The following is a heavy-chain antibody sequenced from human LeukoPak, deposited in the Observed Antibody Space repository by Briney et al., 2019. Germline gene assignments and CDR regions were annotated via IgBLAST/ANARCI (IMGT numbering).Heavy chain of an antibody. D-gene: IGHD5-18*01. CDR2: ISGSGGST. V-gene: IGHV3-23*01. CDR1: GFTFSNHW. J-gene: IGHJ4*02. Sequence: GGSLRLSCAASGFTFSNHWMSWARQAPGKGLEWVSAISGSGGSTYYADSVKGRFTISRDNSKNTLYLQMNSLRAEDTAVYYCAKRPDSYGYPGSLDCWGQGTLVTVSS. CDR3: AKRPDSYGYPGSLDC.